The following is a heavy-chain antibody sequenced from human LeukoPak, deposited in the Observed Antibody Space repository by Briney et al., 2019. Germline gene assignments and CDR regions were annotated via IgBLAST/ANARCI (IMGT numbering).Heavy chain of an antibody. CDR3: SAVGGSIDY. V-gene: IGHV1-8*03. CDR1: VYTFTTYD. J-gene: IGHJ4*02. D-gene: IGHD6-19*01. CDR2: MYHNRCYT. Sequence: ASVPVSCKASVYTFTTYDINWVRQATRQALGWMGWMYHNRCYTGYAQKFHGRVTITRDTSRSAASMDPTSLRSERSADYYCSAVGGSIDYWGQGTLVTVSS.